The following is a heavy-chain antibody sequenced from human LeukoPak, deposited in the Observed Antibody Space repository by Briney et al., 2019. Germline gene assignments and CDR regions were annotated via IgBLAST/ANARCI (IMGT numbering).Heavy chain of an antibody. CDR1: GGSFSDYY. CDR3: ARSIVVVPAGMTNWFDP. CDR2: INHSGST. D-gene: IGHD2-2*01. J-gene: IGHJ5*02. Sequence: PSETLSLTCAVYGGSFSDYYWSWIRQPPGKGLEWIGEINHSGSTNYNPSLKSRVTISVDTSKNQFSLKLSSVTAADTAVYYCARSIVVVPAGMTNWFDPWGQGTLVTVSS. V-gene: IGHV4-34*01.